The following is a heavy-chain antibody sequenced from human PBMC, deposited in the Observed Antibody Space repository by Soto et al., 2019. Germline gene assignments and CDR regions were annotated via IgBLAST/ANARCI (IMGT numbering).Heavy chain of an antibody. CDR2: MNPNSGNT. CDR3: ARAVPAAKLNMDV. CDR1: GYTFISYD. J-gene: IGHJ6*03. D-gene: IGHD2-2*01. Sequence: QVQLVQSGAEVKKPGASVKVSCRASGYTFISYDINWVRQATGQGPEWMGWMNPNSGNTGYAQKFQGRVTMSRNTSISTAYMELSSLTSDDTAVYYCARAVPAAKLNMDVWGKGTTVTVPS. V-gene: IGHV1-8*01.